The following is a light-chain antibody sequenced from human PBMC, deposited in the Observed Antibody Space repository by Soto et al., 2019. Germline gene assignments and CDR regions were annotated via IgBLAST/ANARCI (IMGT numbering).Light chain of an antibody. V-gene: IGLV2-14*03. CDR2: EVN. CDR1: SSDVGAYIY. Sequence: QSVLTQPASVSGSPGQSITISCGGTSSDVGAYIYVSWYQQYPGKAPKLIIYEVNNRPSGVSGRFSGSKSDTTAYLTISGLQAEDEADYYCSSYVGGYSYVFGIGTKLTVL. J-gene: IGLJ1*01. CDR3: SSYVGGYSYV.